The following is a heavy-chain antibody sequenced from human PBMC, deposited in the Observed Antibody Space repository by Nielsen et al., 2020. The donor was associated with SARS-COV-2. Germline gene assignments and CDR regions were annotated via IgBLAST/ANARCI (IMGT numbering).Heavy chain of an antibody. CDR2: IYYSGST. Sequence: SETLSLTCTVSGGSISSSSYYWGWIRQPPGKGLEWIGSIYYSGSTYYNPSLKSRVTISVDTSKNQFSLKLSSVTAADTAVYYCARFSSSWHGVYWGQGTLVTVSS. CDR3: ARFSSSWHGVY. D-gene: IGHD6-13*01. V-gene: IGHV4-39*01. CDR1: GGSISSSSYY. J-gene: IGHJ4*02.